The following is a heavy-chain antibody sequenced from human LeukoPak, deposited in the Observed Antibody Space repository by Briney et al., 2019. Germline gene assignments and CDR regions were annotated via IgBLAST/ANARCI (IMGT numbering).Heavy chain of an antibody. CDR2: ISYNGINT. CDR3: AKMLAAHDAYDI. V-gene: IGHV3-30-3*02. Sequence: PGGSLRLSCAASGFPFNSYALNWVRQAPGKGLEWVAVISYNGINTYYADSVKGRFTISRDNSKNTLYLQMNSPRAEDTAVYYCAKMLAAHDAYDIWGQGTMVTVSS. D-gene: IGHD2-8*01. CDR1: GFPFNSYA. J-gene: IGHJ3*02.